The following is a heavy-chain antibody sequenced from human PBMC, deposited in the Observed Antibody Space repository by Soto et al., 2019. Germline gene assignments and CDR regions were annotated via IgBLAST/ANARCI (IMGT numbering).Heavy chain of an antibody. Sequence: QVQLVQSGAEVKKPESSVKVSCKPSGGTFNNYAINWVRQAPGQGLEWMGGIIPISGTTKYAQKFQGRVTITADKSESTAYMDLSSLRSEDTAVYYCARWGGISCSGGDFFKKPFDYWGHGPLVTVST. CDR3: ARWGGISCSGGDFFKKPFDY. V-gene: IGHV1-69*06. D-gene: IGHD2-15*01. CDR2: IIPISGTT. J-gene: IGHJ4*01. CDR1: GGTFNNYA.